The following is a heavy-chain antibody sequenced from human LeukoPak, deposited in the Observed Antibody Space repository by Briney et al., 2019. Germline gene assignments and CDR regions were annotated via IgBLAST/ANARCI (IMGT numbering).Heavy chain of an antibody. D-gene: IGHD3-3*01. CDR1: GGSISSHY. Sequence: SETLSLTCTVSGGSISSHYWSWIRQPPGKGLEWIGYIYYSGSTNYNPSLKSRVTISVDTSKNQFSLKLSSVTAADTAVYYCARTGFGVVSYFFDYWGQGTLVTVSS. J-gene: IGHJ4*02. CDR3: ARTGFGVVSYFFDY. CDR2: IYYSGST. V-gene: IGHV4-59*08.